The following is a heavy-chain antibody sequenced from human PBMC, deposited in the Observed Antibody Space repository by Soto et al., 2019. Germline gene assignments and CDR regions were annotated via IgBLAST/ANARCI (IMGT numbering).Heavy chain of an antibody. CDR1: GGSISSGGYY. CDR3: ARGVGYCSSTSCYTAYYGMDV. J-gene: IGHJ6*02. Sequence: NPSETLSLTCTVSGGSISSGGYYWSWIRQHPGKGLEWIGYIYYSGSTYYNPSLKSRVTISVDTSKNQFSLKLSSVTAADTAVYYCARGVGYCSSTSCYTAYYGMDVWGQGTTVTVSS. CDR2: IYYSGST. V-gene: IGHV4-31*03. D-gene: IGHD2-2*02.